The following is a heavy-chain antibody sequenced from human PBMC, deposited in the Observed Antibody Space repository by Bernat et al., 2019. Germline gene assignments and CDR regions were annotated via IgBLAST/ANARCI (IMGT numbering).Heavy chain of an antibody. CDR1: GGSISSYY. V-gene: IGHV4-59*01. CDR2: IYHSGST. CDR3: AREEYSSSSLDY. J-gene: IGHJ4*02. D-gene: IGHD6-6*01. Sequence: QVQLQESGPGLVKPSETLSLTCTVSGGSISSYYWSWIRQSPGKGLEWIGYIYHSGSTNYNPSLKSRVAISVDTSKNQFSLNLSSVTAADKAGYYCAREEYSSSSLDYWGQGTLVTVSS.